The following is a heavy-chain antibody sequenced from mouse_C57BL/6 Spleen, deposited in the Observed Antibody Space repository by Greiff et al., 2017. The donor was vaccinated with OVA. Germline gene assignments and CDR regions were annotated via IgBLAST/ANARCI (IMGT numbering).Heavy chain of an antibody. CDR2: IYPGDGDT. V-gene: IGHV1-80*01. CDR3: ARYSRNYAMDY. CDR1: GYAFSSYW. Sequence: VQLQQSGAELVKPGASVKISCKASGYAFSSYWMNWVKQRPGKGLEWIGQIYPGDGDTNYNGKFKGKATLTADKSSSTAYMQLSSLTSEVSAVSFCARYSRNYAMDYWGQGTSVTVSS. J-gene: IGHJ4*01.